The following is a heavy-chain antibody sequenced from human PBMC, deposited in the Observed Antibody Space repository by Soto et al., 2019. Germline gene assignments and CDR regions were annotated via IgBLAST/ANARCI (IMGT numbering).Heavy chain of an antibody. CDR2: IRSKDRNYAT. J-gene: IGHJ4*02. CDR1: GFTFSVSA. Sequence: GGSLRLSCAASGFTFSVSAIHWVRQASGKGLEWVGRIRSKDRNYATAYVASVKGRFTISRDDSKNTAYLQMNSLKIEDTAVYFCARWNELNSWGQGTLVTVSS. D-gene: IGHD1-1*01. CDR3: ARWNELNS. V-gene: IGHV3-73*01.